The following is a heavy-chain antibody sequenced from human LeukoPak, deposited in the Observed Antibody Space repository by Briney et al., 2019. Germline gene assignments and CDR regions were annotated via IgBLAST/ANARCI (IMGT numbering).Heavy chain of an antibody. CDR3: ARFSEYYHSSVHYLDY. Sequence: PSETLSLTCTVSGGSINNYYWSWIRQPAGKGLEWIGLIYSSGSTSYNPSLKSRVTMSVDTSRNQFFLRLSSVTAADTAVYYCARFSEYYHSSVHYLDYWGQGTLVSVSS. CDR1: GGSINNYY. V-gene: IGHV4-4*07. D-gene: IGHD3-22*01. CDR2: IYSSGST. J-gene: IGHJ4*02.